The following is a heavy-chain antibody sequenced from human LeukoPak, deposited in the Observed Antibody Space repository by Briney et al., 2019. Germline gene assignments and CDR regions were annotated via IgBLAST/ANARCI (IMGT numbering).Heavy chain of an antibody. CDR3: TRDRGSSTLGDY. Sequence: GGSLRLSCTVSGFTFGDYAINWVCQAPGKGLEWVGLIRSKAFGETAEYAASVKGRFTISRDDSKSIAYLQMNSLKTEDTAVYYCTRDRGSSTLGDYWGQGTLVTVSS. CDR1: GFTFGDYA. J-gene: IGHJ4*02. V-gene: IGHV3-49*04. CDR2: IRSKAFGETA. D-gene: IGHD7-27*01.